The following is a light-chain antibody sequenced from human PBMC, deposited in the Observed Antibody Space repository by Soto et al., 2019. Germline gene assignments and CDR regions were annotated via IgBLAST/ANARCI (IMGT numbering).Light chain of an antibody. CDR2: DAS. J-gene: IGKJ2*01. CDR3: QQYNSYPYA. V-gene: IGKV1-5*01. CDR1: QTISSW. Sequence: DIQMTQSPSTLSASVGDRVTITCRASQTISSWLAWYQQKPGKAPELLIYDASTLHSGVPSRFSGSESGTEFTLTINSLQPDDFATYYCQQYNSYPYAFGQGTQLEIK.